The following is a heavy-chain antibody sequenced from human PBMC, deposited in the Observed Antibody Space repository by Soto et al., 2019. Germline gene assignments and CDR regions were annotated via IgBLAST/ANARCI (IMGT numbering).Heavy chain of an antibody. D-gene: IGHD3-9*01. CDR3: ARSSSGYDVLTGYRLDYFDS. J-gene: IGHJ4*02. Sequence: SETLSLTCTVSCDSISDHYWSLIRQPPGKTLEWIGYMYYTGSTNYNPSLKSRVTISADTSKNQFSLRLTSVTAADTAVYYCARSSSGYDVLTGYRLDYFDSWGQGTLVTVSS. CDR1: CDSISDHY. CDR2: MYYTGST. V-gene: IGHV4-59*11.